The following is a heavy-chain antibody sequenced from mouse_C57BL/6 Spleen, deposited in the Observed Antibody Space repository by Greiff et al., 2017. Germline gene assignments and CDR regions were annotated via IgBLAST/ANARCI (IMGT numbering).Heavy chain of an antibody. Sequence: EVKLMESGGGLVKPGGSLKLSCAASGFTFSDYGMHWVRQAPEQGLEWVAYISSGSSTIYYADTVKGRVTISRDNAKNTLFLQLTSLRSEDTAMYYCASPYCNGGWFAYWGQGTLVTVSA. CDR2: ISSGSSTI. V-gene: IGHV5-17*01. CDR1: GFTFSDYG. D-gene: IGHD2-1*01. CDR3: ASPYCNGGWFAY. J-gene: IGHJ3*01.